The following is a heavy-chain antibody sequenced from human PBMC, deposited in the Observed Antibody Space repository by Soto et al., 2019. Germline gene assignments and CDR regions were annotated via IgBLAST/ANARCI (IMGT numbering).Heavy chain of an antibody. CDR2: ISHDEDYI. V-gene: IGHV3-30*03. Sequence: QVQLVESGGGVVQPGRSLRLSCATSGFIFNAYVMHWVRQAPGKGLEWVAMISHDEDYIYYGDSVKGRFTISRDNSKNMLVLQMNNLKTEDTAVYFCARDPERLKFGDIDFWGRGTLVTVSS. CDR1: GFIFNAYV. D-gene: IGHD2-21*02. CDR3: ARDPERLKFGDIDF. J-gene: IGHJ4*02.